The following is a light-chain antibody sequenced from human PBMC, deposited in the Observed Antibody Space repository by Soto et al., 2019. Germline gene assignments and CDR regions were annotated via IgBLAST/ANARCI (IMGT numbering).Light chain of an antibody. J-gene: IGKJ3*01. CDR3: QQYGDSPVT. CDR2: GAS. Sequence: EVVLTQSPGTLSLSPGDRATLSCRASQSVRSNYLAWYQQKPGQAPRVLIFGASSRATGIPDRFSGSGSGTDFSLTISRLEPEDFAVYCCQQYGDSPVTFGPGTKVAI. V-gene: IGKV3-20*01. CDR1: QSVRSNY.